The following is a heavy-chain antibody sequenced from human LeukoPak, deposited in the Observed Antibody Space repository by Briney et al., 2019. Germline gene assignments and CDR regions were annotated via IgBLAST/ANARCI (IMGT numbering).Heavy chain of an antibody. CDR2: ISGSGGST. Sequence: GGSLRLPCAASGFTFSSYAMSWVRQAPGKGLEWVSAISGSGGSTYYADSVKGRFTISRDNSKNTLYLQMNSLRAEDTAVYYCAKVRYCSSTSCLYYFDYWGQGTLVTVSS. J-gene: IGHJ4*02. CDR1: GFTFSSYA. V-gene: IGHV3-23*01. CDR3: AKVRYCSSTSCLYYFDY. D-gene: IGHD2-2*01.